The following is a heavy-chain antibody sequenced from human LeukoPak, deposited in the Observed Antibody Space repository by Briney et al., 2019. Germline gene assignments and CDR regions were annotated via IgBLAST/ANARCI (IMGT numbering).Heavy chain of an antibody. D-gene: IGHD4-17*01. CDR3: ANTPKYMVTTGY. Sequence: QPGGPLRLSCAASGFTFSNHGMSWVRQAPGKGLEWVSAISGSGSITYYADSVKGRFTISRDNSANTLYLQMNSLRAEDTAVYYCANTPKYMVTTGYWGQGTLVTVSS. V-gene: IGHV3-23*01. CDR1: GFTFSNHG. CDR2: ISGSGSIT. J-gene: IGHJ4*02.